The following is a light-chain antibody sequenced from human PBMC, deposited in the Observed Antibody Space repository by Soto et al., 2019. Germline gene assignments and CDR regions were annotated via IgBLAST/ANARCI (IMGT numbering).Light chain of an antibody. Sequence: QSVLTQPRSVSGSPGQSVTSSCTGTSSDVGDYNYVSWYQQHPGKAPKLMIYDVSKRPSGVPDRFSGSKSGNTASLTISGLHAEDEADYYCCSYAGNYTLVFGGGTKLTVL. V-gene: IGLV2-11*01. CDR1: SSDVGDYNY. J-gene: IGLJ3*02. CDR2: DVS. CDR3: CSYAGNYTLV.